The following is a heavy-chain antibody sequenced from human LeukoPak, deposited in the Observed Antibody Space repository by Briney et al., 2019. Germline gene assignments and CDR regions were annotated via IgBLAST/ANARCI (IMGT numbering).Heavy chain of an antibody. CDR1: GYTFTSYY. D-gene: IGHD2-15*01. J-gene: IGHJ4*02. CDR2: INPSGGST. CDR3: ARDGLCSGGSCVQTYPFDY. V-gene: IGHV1-46*01. Sequence: ASVKVSCKASGYTFTSYYMHWVQQAPGQGLEWMGIINPSGGSTSYAQKFQGRVTMTRDTSTSTVYMELSSLRSEDTAVYYCARDGLCSGGSCVQTYPFDYWGQGTLVTVSS.